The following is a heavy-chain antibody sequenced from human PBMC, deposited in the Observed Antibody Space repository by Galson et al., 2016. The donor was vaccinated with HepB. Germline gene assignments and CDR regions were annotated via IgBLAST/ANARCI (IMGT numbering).Heavy chain of an antibody. CDR1: GFIFSTYG. CDR2: ITADESNN. J-gene: IGHJ2*01. V-gene: IGHV3-30*03. D-gene: IGHD4-23*01. CDR3: AREQRWYGYLDL. Sequence: SLRLSCAASGFIFSTYGMNWVRQAPGKGLEWVAHITADESNNYYGDSVKGRFTISRDNSKNTLYLQMNSLRADDTAVYYCAREQRWYGYLDLWGRGTLVTVSS.